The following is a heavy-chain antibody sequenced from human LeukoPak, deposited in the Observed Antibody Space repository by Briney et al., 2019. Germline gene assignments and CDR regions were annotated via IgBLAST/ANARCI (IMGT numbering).Heavy chain of an antibody. J-gene: IGHJ5*02. CDR2: INHSGST. V-gene: IGHV4-34*01. D-gene: IGHD3-10*01. Sequence: SETLSLTCAVYGGSFSGYYWSWIRQPPGKGLEWIGEINHSGSTNYNPSLKSRVTISVDTSKNQFSLKLSSVTAADTAVYYCARGHVLLLFDPWGQGTLVTVSS. CDR1: GGSFSGYY. CDR3: ARGHVLLLFDP.